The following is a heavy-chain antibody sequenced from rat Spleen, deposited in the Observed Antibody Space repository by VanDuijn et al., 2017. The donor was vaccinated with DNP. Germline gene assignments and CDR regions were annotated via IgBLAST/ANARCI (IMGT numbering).Heavy chain of an antibody. Sequence: EVQLVETGGGLVQPGRSPKLSCVASGFTFNNYWMTWIRQVPGKGLEWIASIAPSGSSTHFPDSVEGRFTISRDNAKSTLYLQMNSLRSEDMATYYCATHGYPAYYFDNWGQGVMVTVSS. CDR2: IAPSGSST. D-gene: IGHD1-12*03. CDR3: ATHGYPAYYFDN. V-gene: IGHV5-31*01. CDR1: GFTFNNYW. J-gene: IGHJ2*01.